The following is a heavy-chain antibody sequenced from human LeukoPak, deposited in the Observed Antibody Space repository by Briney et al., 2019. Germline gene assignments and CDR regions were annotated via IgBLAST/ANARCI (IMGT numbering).Heavy chain of an antibody. CDR3: ARQGAATYYDFWSGPNDAFDI. CDR2: INPNSGGT. Sequence: ASVKVSCKASGYTFTGYYMHWVRQAPGQGLEWMGWINPNSGGTNYAQKFQGRVTMTRDTSISTAYMELSRLRSDDTAVYYCARQGAATYYDFWSGPNDAFDIWGQGTMVTVSS. V-gene: IGHV1-2*02. J-gene: IGHJ3*02. CDR1: GYTFTGYY. D-gene: IGHD3-3*01.